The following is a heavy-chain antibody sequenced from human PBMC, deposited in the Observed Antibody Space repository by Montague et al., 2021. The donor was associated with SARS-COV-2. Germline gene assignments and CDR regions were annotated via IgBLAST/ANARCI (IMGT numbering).Heavy chain of an antibody. Sequence: SETLSLTCSVSGGSITRSDYYWAWIRQAPGKGLDWIATVHSSGTTYPNTTLKSRAIISIDTSKNPFSLTLKSVTAADTSVYFCSRQVWRKYFDFWGQGKLVTVSA. V-gene: IGHV4-39*01. CDR2: VHSSGTT. CDR3: SRQVWRKYFDF. CDR1: GGSITRSDYY. D-gene: IGHD1-14*01. J-gene: IGHJ4*02.